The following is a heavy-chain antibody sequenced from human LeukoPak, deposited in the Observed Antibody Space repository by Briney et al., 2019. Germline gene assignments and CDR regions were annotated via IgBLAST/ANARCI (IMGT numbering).Heavy chain of an antibody. J-gene: IGHJ4*02. Sequence: PGGSLRLSCAASGFTFDDYAMHWVRQAPGKGLEWVSGISWNSGSIGCADSVKGRFTISRDNAKNSLYLQMNSLRAEDTALYYCAKSHDYGDYVPQGGFDYWGQGTLVTVSS. CDR3: AKSHDYGDYVPQGGFDY. CDR2: ISWNSGSI. D-gene: IGHD4-17*01. CDR1: GFTFDDYA. V-gene: IGHV3-9*01.